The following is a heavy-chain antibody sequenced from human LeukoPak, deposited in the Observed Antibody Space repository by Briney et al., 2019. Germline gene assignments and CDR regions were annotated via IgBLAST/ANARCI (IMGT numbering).Heavy chain of an antibody. CDR1: GYTFTGYY. V-gene: IGHV1-2*02. J-gene: IGHJ1*01. CDR2: INPNSGGT. Sequence: ASVKVSCEASGYTFTGYYMHWVRQAPGQGLEWMGWINPNSGGTNYAQKFQGRVTMTRDTSISTAYMELSRLRSDDTAVYYCARYDILTGSFQHWGQGTLVTVSS. CDR3: ARYDILTGSFQH. D-gene: IGHD3-9*01.